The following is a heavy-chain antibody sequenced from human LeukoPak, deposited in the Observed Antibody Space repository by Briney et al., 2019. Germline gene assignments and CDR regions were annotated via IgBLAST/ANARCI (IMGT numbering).Heavy chain of an antibody. Sequence: GGSLRLSCAASGFTFSSYAMHWVRQAPGKGLEYVSAISSNGGSTYYANSVKGRFTISRDNSKNTLYLQMGSLRAEDMAVYYCARDGPYYYDSSGYYPFDYWGQGTLVTVSS. D-gene: IGHD3-22*01. CDR2: ISSNGGST. CDR3: ARDGPYYYDSSGYYPFDY. CDR1: GFTFSSYA. J-gene: IGHJ4*02. V-gene: IGHV3-64*01.